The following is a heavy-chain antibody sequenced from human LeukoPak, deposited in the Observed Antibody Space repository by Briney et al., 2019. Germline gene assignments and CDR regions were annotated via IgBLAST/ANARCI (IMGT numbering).Heavy chain of an antibody. CDR1: GGSFSGYY. D-gene: IGHD6-13*01. Sequence: PSETLSLTCAVYGGSFSGYYWSWIRQPPGKGLEWIGEINHSGSTNYNPSLKSRVTISVDTSKNRFSLRLSSVTAADTAVYYCAKDSAGYNWFDPWGQGTLVTVSS. CDR3: AKDSAGYNWFDP. J-gene: IGHJ5*02. CDR2: INHSGST. V-gene: IGHV4-34*01.